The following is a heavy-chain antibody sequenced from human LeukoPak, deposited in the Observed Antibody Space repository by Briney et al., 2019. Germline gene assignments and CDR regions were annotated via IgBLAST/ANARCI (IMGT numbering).Heavy chain of an antibody. V-gene: IGHV4-61*02. J-gene: IGHJ6*03. Sequence: KSSETLSLTCTVSGGSISSGSYYWSWIRQPAGKGLEWIGRIYTSGSTNYNPSLKSRVTISVDTSKNQFSLKLSSVTAADTAVYYCARGSWRHYYYYYMDVWGKGTTVTVSS. CDR3: ARGSWRHYYYYYMDV. D-gene: IGHD3-10*01. CDR2: IYTSGST. CDR1: GGSISSGSYY.